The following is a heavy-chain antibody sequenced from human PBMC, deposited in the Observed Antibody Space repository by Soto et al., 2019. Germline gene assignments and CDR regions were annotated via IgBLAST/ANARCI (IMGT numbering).Heavy chain of an antibody. V-gene: IGHV1-2*02. CDR2: INPKFGDT. CDR1: GYTFTAYY. Sequence: QVQLVQSGAEVKEPGDSVRVSCEASGYTFTAYYIHWVRQAPGQGLEWMGWINPKFGDTTYAQDFQGGAPRTRARSTTQAYMDLTRLPPAATAIYSGAGKMTYYYGPGGAKGKGFWGKGPRLTAS. CDR3: AGKMTYYYGPGGAKGKGF. D-gene: IGHD3-10*01. J-gene: IGHJ6*03.